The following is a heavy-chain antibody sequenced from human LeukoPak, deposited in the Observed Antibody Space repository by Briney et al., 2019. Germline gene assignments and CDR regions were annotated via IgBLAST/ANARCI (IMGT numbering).Heavy chain of an antibody. Sequence: GGSLRLSCAASGFTFSSYSMNWVRQAPGKGLEWVSSISSSSSYIYYADSVKGRFTISRDNAKNSLYLQMNSLRAEDTAVYYCARDRGSLRYFDWFDYVMDYWGQGTLVTVSS. CDR1: GFTFSSYS. CDR2: ISSSSSYI. J-gene: IGHJ4*02. D-gene: IGHD3-9*01. CDR3: ARDRGSLRYFDWFDYVMDY. V-gene: IGHV3-21*01.